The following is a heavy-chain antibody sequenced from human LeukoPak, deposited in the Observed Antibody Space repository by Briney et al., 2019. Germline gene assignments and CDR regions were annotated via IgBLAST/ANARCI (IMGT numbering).Heavy chain of an antibody. CDR2: ISYDGSNK. V-gene: IGHV3-30-3*01. J-gene: IGHJ6*02. Sequence: PGRSLRLSCAASGFTFSSYAMHWVRQAPGKGLEWVAVISYDGSNKYYADSVKGRFTISRGNSKNTLYLQMNSLRAEDTAVHYCLVPAAIGYGMDVWGQGTTVTVSS. D-gene: IGHD2-2*02. CDR1: GFTFSSYA. CDR3: LVPAAIGYGMDV.